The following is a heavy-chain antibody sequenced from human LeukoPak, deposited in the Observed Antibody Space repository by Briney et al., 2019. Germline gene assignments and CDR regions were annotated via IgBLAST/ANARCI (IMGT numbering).Heavy chain of an antibody. Sequence: SQTLSLTFAISGDSVSSSSAAWNWIRQSPSRGLEWLGRTYYRSKWFDKYAVSVKSLITINPDTSKNQFSLQLNSVTPEDTAVYYSERDLWDYYYYGMDVWGQGTTVTVSS. CDR1: GDSVSSSSAA. D-gene: IGHD1-26*01. CDR2: TYYRSKWFD. CDR3: ERDLWDYYYYGMDV. J-gene: IGHJ6*02. V-gene: IGHV6-1*01.